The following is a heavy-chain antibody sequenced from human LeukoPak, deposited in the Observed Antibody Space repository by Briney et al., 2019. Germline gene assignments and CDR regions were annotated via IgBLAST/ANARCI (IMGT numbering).Heavy chain of an antibody. Sequence: SETLSLTCTVSGDSISNSFWWSWVRQPPGKGLDWIGEISHTGSTKYNPSLKSRVTISRDSSKNQFSLKLNSVTAAGTATYYCTRSAGWWSLDYWGQGALVTVSS. D-gene: IGHD2-8*02. J-gene: IGHJ4*02. CDR1: GDSISNSFW. V-gene: IGHV4-4*02. CDR2: ISHTGST. CDR3: TRSAGWWSLDY.